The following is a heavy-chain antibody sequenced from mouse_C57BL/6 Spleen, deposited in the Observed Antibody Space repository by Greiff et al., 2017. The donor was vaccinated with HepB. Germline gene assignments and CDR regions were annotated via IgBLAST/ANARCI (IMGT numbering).Heavy chain of an antibody. CDR2: ISYSGST. D-gene: IGHD4-1*01. CDR3: ARGDWDVNAMDY. V-gene: IGHV3-1*01. CDR1: GYSITSGYD. J-gene: IGHJ4*01. Sequence: EVQLQESGPGMVKPSQSLSLTCTVTGYSITSGYDWHWIRHFPGNKLEWMGYISYSGSTNYNPSLKSRISITHDTSKNHFFLKLNSVTTEDTATYYCARGDWDVNAMDYWGQGTSVTVSS.